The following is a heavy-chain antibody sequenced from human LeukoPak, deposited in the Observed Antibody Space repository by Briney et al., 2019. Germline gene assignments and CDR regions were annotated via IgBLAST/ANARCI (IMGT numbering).Heavy chain of an antibody. V-gene: IGHV3-21*01. CDR2: ISSSSSYI. CDR1: GFTFSSYA. D-gene: IGHD3-22*01. J-gene: IGHJ4*02. Sequence: GGSLRLSCAASGFTFSSYAMSWVRQAPGKGLEWVSSISSSSSYIYYADSVKGRFTISRDNAKNSLYLQMNSLRAEDTAVYYCARATELETDTDDSSGLDYWGQGTLVTVSS. CDR3: ARATELETDTDDSSGLDY.